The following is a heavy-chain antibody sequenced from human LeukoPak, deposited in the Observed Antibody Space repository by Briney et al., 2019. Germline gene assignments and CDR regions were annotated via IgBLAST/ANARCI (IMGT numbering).Heavy chain of an antibody. CDR3: AKEVDYDILTGSYYGMDV. CDR1: GFTLSSYA. J-gene: IGHJ6*02. CDR2: ISYDGSNK. V-gene: IGHV3-30-3*02. D-gene: IGHD3-9*01. Sequence: GGSLRLSCAASGFTLSSYAMHWVRQAPGKGLEWVAVISYDGSNKYYADSVKGRFTISRDNSKNTLYLQMNSLRAEDTAVYYCAKEVDYDILTGSYYGMDVWGQGTTVTVSS.